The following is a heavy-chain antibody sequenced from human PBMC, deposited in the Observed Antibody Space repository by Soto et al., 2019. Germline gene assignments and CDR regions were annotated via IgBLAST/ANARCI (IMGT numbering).Heavy chain of an antibody. CDR2: INPNSGGT. CDR3: ARGQCSGGSCYSGFDY. J-gene: IGHJ4*02. CDR1: GYTFTGYY. D-gene: IGHD2-15*01. Sequence: QVQLVQSGAEVKKPGASVKVSCKASGYTFTGYYMHWVRQAPGQGLEWMGWINPNSGGTNYEQKFQGLVTMTRDTSISTAYMELSRLRSDDTAVYYCARGQCSGGSCYSGFDYWGQGTLVTVSS. V-gene: IGHV1-2*04.